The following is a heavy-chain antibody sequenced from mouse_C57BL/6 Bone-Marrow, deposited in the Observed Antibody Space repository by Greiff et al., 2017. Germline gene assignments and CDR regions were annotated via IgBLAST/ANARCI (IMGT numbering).Heavy chain of an antibody. J-gene: IGHJ2*01. CDR2: IDPSDSYT. D-gene: IGHD1-1*01. CDR3: ATSYYYGYFDY. CDR1: GYTFTSYW. V-gene: IGHV1-69*01. Sequence: QVQLQQPGAELVMPGASVKLSCKASGYTFTSYWMHWVKQRPGQGLEWIGEIDPSDSYTNYNQKFKGKSTLTVDKSSSTADMQLSSLTSEDSAVYYCATSYYYGYFDYWGQGTTLTGSS.